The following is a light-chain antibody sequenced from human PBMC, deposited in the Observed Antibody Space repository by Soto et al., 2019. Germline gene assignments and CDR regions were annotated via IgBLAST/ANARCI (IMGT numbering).Light chain of an antibody. CDR1: MRDLGAYNL. CDR3: SAYTARSTLV. V-gene: IGLV2-14*01. Sequence: QSALTQPASVSGSAGQSITISCSGTMRDLGAYNLVSWYQQHPGTAPKLIIYEVRNRPSGISSRVSGSRSGNTASLTISGLQSEDEGDYYCSAYTARSTLVFGGGTKLTVL. J-gene: IGLJ3*02. CDR2: EVR.